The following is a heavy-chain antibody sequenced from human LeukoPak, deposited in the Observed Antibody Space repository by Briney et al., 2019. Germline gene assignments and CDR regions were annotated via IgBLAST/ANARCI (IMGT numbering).Heavy chain of an antibody. CDR3: AKAKGRYYHYAMDV. CDR2: ISWNSGSI. CDR1: GFTFSSYA. V-gene: IGHV3-9*01. Sequence: GGSLRLSCAASGFTFSSYAMSWVRQAPGKGLEWVSGISWNSGSIGYADSVKGRFTISRDNAKNSLYLQMNSLRGEDTALYYCAKAKGRYYHYAMDVWGQGTTVTVPS. J-gene: IGHJ6*02. D-gene: IGHD3-10*01.